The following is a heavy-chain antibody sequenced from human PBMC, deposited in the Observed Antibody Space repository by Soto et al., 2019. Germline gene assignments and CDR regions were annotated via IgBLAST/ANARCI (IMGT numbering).Heavy chain of an antibody. CDR2: ISYSGST. CDR3: ARPFGYSNPTSDY. J-gene: IGHJ4*02. CDR1: GGSISSSSYY. Sequence: SETLSLTCTVSGGSISSSSYYWGWIRQPPGKGLEWIGSISYSGSTYYNPSLKSRVTISVDTSKNQFSLKLSSVTAADTAVYYCARPFGYSNPTSDYWGQGTLVTVSS. V-gene: IGHV4-39*01. D-gene: IGHD4-4*01.